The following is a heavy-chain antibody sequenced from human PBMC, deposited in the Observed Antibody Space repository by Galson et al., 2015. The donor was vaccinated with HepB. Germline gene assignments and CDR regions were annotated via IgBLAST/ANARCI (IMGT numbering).Heavy chain of an antibody. D-gene: IGHD3-10*01. J-gene: IGHJ4*02. V-gene: IGHV1-69-2*01. CDR2: IDPADGET. CDR3: ARRRSSGSYYPLDF. CDR1: GYIFSDQY. Sequence: VKVSCKVSGYIFSDQYMHWLRQAHGKGPEWMGLIDPADGETKYADNFQGRVTISADTSTDTAYMELSSLTSDDTAIYYCARRRSSGSYYPLDFWGQGTLVTVSS.